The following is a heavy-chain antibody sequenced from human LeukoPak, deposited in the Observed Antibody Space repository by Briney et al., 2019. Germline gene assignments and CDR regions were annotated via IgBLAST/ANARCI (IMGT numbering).Heavy chain of an antibody. Sequence: GGSLRLSCAASGFTFSSYGMHWVRQAPGKGLEWVAFIRYDGSNKYYADSVKGRFTISRDNSKNTLYLQMNSLRAEDTAVYYCAKDVSSSWDHFDYWGQGTLVTVSS. CDR2: IRYDGSNK. CDR1: GFTFSSYG. J-gene: IGHJ4*02. D-gene: IGHD6-13*01. CDR3: AKDVSSSWDHFDY. V-gene: IGHV3-30*02.